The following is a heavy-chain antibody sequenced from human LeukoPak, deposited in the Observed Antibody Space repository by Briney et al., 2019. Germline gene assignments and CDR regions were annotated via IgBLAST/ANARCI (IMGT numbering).Heavy chain of an antibody. CDR2: IYYSGST. J-gene: IGHJ4*02. CDR1: GGSISSYY. Sequence: PSETLSLTCTVSGGSISSYYWSWIRQPPGKGLEWIGYIYYSGSTNYNPSLKSRVTISVDTSKNQLSLKLSSVTAADTAVYYCASRRYYDILTGYRDGDYYFDYWGQGTLVTVSS. CDR3: ASRRYYDILTGYRDGDYYFDY. D-gene: IGHD3-9*01. V-gene: IGHV4-59*01.